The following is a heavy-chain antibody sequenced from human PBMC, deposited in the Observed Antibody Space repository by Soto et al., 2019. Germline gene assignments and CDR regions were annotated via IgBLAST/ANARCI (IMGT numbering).Heavy chain of an antibody. V-gene: IGHV3-48*03. CDR3: ARGLNYYYGMDV. Sequence: GGSLRLSCAASGFTFSSYEMHWVRQAPGKGLEWVSYISSSGSTIYYADSVKGRFTISRDNAKNSLYLQMNSLRAEDTAVYYCARGLNYYYGMDVWGQGTTVTVSS. D-gene: IGHD3-16*01. CDR1: GFTFSSYE. CDR2: ISSSGSTI. J-gene: IGHJ6*02.